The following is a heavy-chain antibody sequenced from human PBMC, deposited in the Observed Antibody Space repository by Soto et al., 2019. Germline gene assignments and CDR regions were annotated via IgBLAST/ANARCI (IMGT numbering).Heavy chain of an antibody. D-gene: IGHD1-7*01. CDR2: ISAYNGNT. CDR3: ASFNCNYVPYFSVPLSAAFDI. Sequence: ASVKVSCTASGYTLTSNGISWVRQAPGQGLEWMGWISAYNGNTNYAQKLQGRVTMTTDTSTSTAYMELRSLSSDDTAVYYCASFNCNYVPYFSVPLSAAFDIWGQGTMVTVS. J-gene: IGHJ3*02. CDR1: GYTLTSNG. V-gene: IGHV1-18*01.